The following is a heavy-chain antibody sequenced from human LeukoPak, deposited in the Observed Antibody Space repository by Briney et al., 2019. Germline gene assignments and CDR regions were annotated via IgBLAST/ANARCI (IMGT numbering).Heavy chain of an antibody. V-gene: IGHV3-66*02. Sequence: GGSLRLSCAASGFTVSSNYMSWVRQAPGKGLEWVSVIYSGGSTYYADSVKGRFTISRDNSKNTLYLQMNSLRAEDTAVYHCARVTAMVLKYYYYMDVWGKGTTVTVSS. CDR1: GFTVSSNY. CDR3: ARVTAMVLKYYYYMDV. D-gene: IGHD5-18*01. J-gene: IGHJ6*03. CDR2: IYSGGST.